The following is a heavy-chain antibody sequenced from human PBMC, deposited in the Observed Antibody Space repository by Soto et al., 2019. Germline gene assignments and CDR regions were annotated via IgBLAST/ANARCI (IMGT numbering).Heavy chain of an antibody. Sequence: SQTLSLTCAISGDSVSSNSAAWNWIRKSPSRGLEWLGRTYYRSKWYNDYAHSVKSRITINPDTSKNQFSLQLNSVTPEDTAVYYCARSRSQTYNRFDPWRQGTLVTVSS. CDR2: TYYRSKWYN. CDR1: GDSVSSNSAA. CDR3: ARSRSQTYNRFDP. J-gene: IGHJ5*02. V-gene: IGHV6-1*01.